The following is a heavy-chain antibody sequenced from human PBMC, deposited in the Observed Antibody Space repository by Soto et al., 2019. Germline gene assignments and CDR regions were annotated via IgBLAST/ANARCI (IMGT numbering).Heavy chain of an antibody. D-gene: IGHD6-6*01. Sequence: PSPTLSLTCAISGDSVSANSAAWNWITQSPSRGLEWLGRTYYRSKWNYDYAESVKSRMSITPDTSNNQFSLQLNSVTPEDTAVYYCVRQPLVTLALYCLDVWGQGTTVTVSS. CDR1: GDSVSANSAA. J-gene: IGHJ6*02. V-gene: IGHV6-1*01. CDR2: TYYRSKWNY. CDR3: VRQPLVTLALYCLDV.